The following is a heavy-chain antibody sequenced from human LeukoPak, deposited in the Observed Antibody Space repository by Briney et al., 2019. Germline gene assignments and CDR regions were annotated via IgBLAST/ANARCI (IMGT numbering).Heavy chain of an antibody. CDR2: INHSGST. CDR3: ARVPGWVAAAMYWFDP. Sequence: PSETLSLTCAVYGGSFSGYYRSWIRQPPGKGLEWIGEINHSGSTNYNPSLKSRVTISVDTSKNQFSLKLSSVTAADTAVYYCARVPGWVAAAMYWFDPWGQGTLVTVSS. D-gene: IGHD2-15*01. J-gene: IGHJ5*02. V-gene: IGHV4-34*01. CDR1: GGSFSGYY.